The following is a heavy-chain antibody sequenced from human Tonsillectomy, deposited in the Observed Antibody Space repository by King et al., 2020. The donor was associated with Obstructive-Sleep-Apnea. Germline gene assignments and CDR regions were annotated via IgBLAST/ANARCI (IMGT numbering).Heavy chain of an antibody. D-gene: IGHD3-10*01. Sequence: VQLVESGGGVVQPGRSLRLSCAASGFTFSNYGMHWVRQAPGKGLEWVAVIWSDGSNKYYADSVRGRFTISRDNSKNTLYLQMNSLRAEDTAVYYCARDTNYYGSGSYYGGSGMDVWGQGTTVTVSS. V-gene: IGHV3-33*01. CDR2: IWSDGSNK. CDR1: GFTFSNYG. CDR3: ARDTNYYGSGSYYGGSGMDV. J-gene: IGHJ6*02.